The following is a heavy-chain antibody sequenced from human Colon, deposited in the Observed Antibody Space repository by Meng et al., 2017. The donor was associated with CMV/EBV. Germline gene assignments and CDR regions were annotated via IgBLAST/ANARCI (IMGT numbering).Heavy chain of an antibody. V-gene: IGHV4-39*07. CDR2: IYYGGNT. D-gene: IGHD2/OR15-2a*01. CDR3: ARVYEGSYFIPDS. J-gene: IGHJ4*02. CDR1: GVSISTSGHY. Sequence: GSLRLSCVVSGVSISTSGHYWGWIRQPPGKGLEWIGTIYYGGNTYYNPSLKTEVTISLDTSKNQFSLRLSSVTAADTAVYCCARVYEGSYFIPDSWGQGTLVTVSS.